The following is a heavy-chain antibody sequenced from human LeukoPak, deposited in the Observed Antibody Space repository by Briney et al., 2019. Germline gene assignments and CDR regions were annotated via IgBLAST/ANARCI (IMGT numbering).Heavy chain of an antibody. CDR1: DGSISSYK. CDR3: ARQYDFWSGYLDY. D-gene: IGHD3-3*01. Sequence: SETLSLTCNVSDGSISSYKRRWIRQPPGKGLEWIGYIYTSGSTNYNPSLKSRVTISVDTSKNQFSLKLSSVTAADTAVYYCARQYDFWSGYLDYWGQGTLVTVSS. CDR2: IYTSGST. V-gene: IGHV4-4*09. J-gene: IGHJ4*02.